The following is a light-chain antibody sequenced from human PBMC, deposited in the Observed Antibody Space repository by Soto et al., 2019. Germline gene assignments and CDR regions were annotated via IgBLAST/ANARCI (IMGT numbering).Light chain of an antibody. V-gene: IGLV1-44*01. J-gene: IGLJ2*01. CDR2: TNN. CDR1: SSNIGSNT. CDR3: ATWDDSLNAVV. Sequence: QSVLTQPPSASGTPGQRVSISCSGSSSNIGSNTVNWYQQLPGTAPKLLIYTNNQRPSGVPDRFSGSKSDTSASLAISGPRSEDEADYYCATWDDSLNAVVFGGGTKLTVL.